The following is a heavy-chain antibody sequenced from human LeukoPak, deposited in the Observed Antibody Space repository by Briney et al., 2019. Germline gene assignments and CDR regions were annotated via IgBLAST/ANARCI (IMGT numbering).Heavy chain of an antibody. V-gene: IGHV3-66*01. CDR3: ARDPVLRFLEWLSV. CDR1: GFTVSSNY. D-gene: IGHD3-3*01. J-gene: IGHJ4*02. CDR2: IYSGGST. Sequence: GGSLRLSCAASGFTVSSNYMSWVRQAPGKGLEWVSVIYSGGSTYYADSVKGRFTISRDNSKNTLYLQMNSLRAEDTAVYYCARDPVLRFLEWLSVWGQGTLVTVSS.